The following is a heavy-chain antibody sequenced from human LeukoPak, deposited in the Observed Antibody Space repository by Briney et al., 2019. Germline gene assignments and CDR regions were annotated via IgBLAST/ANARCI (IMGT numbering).Heavy chain of an antibody. CDR3: ATGIAARRNGAEAFDI. D-gene: IGHD6-6*01. J-gene: IGHJ3*02. V-gene: IGHV4-59*01. CDR2: NYYSGST. CDR1: GGSMSSYY. Sequence: SETLCLTCTVSGGSMSSYYWSWIRQPPGKGLGWIGYNYYSGSTNYNPSLKSRVTISVDTSKNQFSLKLSSVTAADTAVYYCATGIAARRNGAEAFDIWGQGTMVTVSS.